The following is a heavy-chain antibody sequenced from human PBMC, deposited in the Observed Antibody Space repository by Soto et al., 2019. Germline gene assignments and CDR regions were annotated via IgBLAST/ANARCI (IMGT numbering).Heavy chain of an antibody. CDR2: LNPNSGDT. V-gene: IGHV1-8*01. J-gene: IGHJ4*02. CDR1: GYTFSSYD. D-gene: IGHD6-19*01. Sequence: QVQLVQSGAEVKKPGASVKVSCKASGYTFSSYDINWVRQATGQGLERMGWLNPNSGDTGYAQKFQGRVTLTRNTSINTAYIDLSSLTSDDTAVYYCATSGGGWYLYWGQGTLVTVSS. CDR3: ATSGGGWYLY.